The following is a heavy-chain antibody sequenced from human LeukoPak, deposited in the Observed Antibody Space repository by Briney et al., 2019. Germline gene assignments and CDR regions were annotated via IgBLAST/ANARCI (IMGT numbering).Heavy chain of an antibody. V-gene: IGHV1-46*01. D-gene: IGHD3-10*01. J-gene: IGHJ4*02. CDR2: INPSGGST. Sequence: GASVKVSCKTSGYTFTSYYIHWLRQAPGQGFEWMGIINPSGGSTTYAQKFQGRVTVTRDTSTSTVYMELSGLRSEDTAVYYCARRTYGSSSYYFDYWGQGTLVTVSS. CDR1: GYTFTSYY. CDR3: ARRTYGSSSYYFDY.